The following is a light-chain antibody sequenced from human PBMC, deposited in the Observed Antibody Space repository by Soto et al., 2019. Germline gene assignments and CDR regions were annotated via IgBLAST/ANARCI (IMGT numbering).Light chain of an antibody. V-gene: IGKV1-39*01. Sequence: IQMTQSPSSLSASVGDRVTITCRASQDIRDDLGWFQQRPGKAPKLLIYAASSLQSGVPSRFSGSGSGTDFTLTISSLQPEDFATYYCQQSYSTPWTFGQGTKVDIK. CDR2: AAS. CDR3: QQSYSTPWT. J-gene: IGKJ1*01. CDR1: QDIRDD.